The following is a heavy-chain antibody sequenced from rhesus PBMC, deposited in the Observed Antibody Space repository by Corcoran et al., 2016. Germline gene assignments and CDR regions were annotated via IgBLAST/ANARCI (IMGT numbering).Heavy chain of an antibody. CDR2: IYGSTRRT. V-gene: IGHV4-147*01. Sequence: QVQLQESGPGLVKPSETLSLTCAVSGGSISSNYWSWIRQPPGKGLEWIGRIYGSTRRTSYNPSLTSRVTISTDSSKNQFSLKLSSVTAADTAVYYCARDSGSFYGLDSWGQGVVVTVSS. CDR1: GGSISSNY. CDR3: ARDSGSFYGLDS. D-gene: IGHD3-16*01. J-gene: IGHJ6*01.